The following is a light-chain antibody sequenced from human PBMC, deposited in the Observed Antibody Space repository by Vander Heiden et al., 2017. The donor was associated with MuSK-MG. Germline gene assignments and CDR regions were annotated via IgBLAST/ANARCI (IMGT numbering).Light chain of an antibody. CDR3: QQSYSTPPIT. CDR1: QSISSY. CDR2: AAS. J-gene: IGKJ5*01. V-gene: IGKV1-39*01. Sequence: DIQMTQSPSSLSASVGDRVTITCRASQSISSYLNWYQQKPGKAPKLLIYAASSLQSGVPSRFSGSGYGTDFTLTISSLQPEDFATYYCQQSYSTPPITFGPGTRLEIK.